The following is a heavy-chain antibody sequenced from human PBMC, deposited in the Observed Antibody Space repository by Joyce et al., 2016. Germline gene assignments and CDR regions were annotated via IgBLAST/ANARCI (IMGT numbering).Heavy chain of an antibody. CDR1: GFTFSSYR. CDR2: SSTGSSNI. Sequence: EVQLVESGGGLVKPGWSLRLSCAASGFTFSSYRMNWVRQATGKGLEWVSSSSTGSSNIHYADSVKGRFTISRDNAKNSLYLQMNSLRAEDTALYYCARDYSNSPRYFDYWGQGTLVTVSS. D-gene: IGHD4-11*01. V-gene: IGHV3-21*01. CDR3: ARDYSNSPRYFDY. J-gene: IGHJ4*02.